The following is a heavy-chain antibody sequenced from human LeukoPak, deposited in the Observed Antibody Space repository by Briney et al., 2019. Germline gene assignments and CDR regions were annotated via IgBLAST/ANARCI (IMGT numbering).Heavy chain of an antibody. D-gene: IGHD3-16*01. V-gene: IGHV3-48*03. CDR3: AREDYDYVWGSYDSY. CDR2: ISSSGSTI. J-gene: IGHJ4*02. Sequence: PGGSLRLSCAASGFTFSSYETNWVRQAPGKGLEWVSYISSSGSTIYYADSVKGRFTISRDNAKNSLYLQMNSLRAEDTAVYYCAREDYDYVWGSYDSYWGQGTLVTVSS. CDR1: GFTFSSYE.